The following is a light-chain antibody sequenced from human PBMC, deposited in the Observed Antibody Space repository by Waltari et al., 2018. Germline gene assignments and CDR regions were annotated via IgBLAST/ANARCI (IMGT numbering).Light chain of an antibody. CDR1: SCDIGIYDL. CDR3: CSFAGRSWL. Sequence: QSALTHPASVSASLGQSLTISCPGTSCDIGIYDLISWYQQHPGKAPKLIIHETTKRPSGVPNRVSGSKSGNTASLTISGLQAEDEADYYCCSFAGRSWLFGGGTKLTVL. V-gene: IGLV2-23*01. J-gene: IGLJ3*02. CDR2: ETT.